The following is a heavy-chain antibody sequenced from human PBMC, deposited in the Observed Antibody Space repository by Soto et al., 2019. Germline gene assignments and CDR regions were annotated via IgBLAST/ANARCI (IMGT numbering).Heavy chain of an antibody. CDR1: GGTFSSYA. CDR3: ARSVVIAAGGTGFGY. J-gene: IGHJ4*02. CDR2: IIPIFGTA. Sequence: SVKVSCKASGGTFSSYAISWVRQAPGQGLEWMGGIIPIFGTANYAQKFQGRVTITADESTSTAYMELSSLRSEDTAVYYCARSVVIAAGGTGFGYWGQGTMVTLSS. V-gene: IGHV1-69*13. D-gene: IGHD6-13*01.